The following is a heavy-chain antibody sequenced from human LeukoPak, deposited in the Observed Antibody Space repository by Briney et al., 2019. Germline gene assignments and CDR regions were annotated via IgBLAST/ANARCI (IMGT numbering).Heavy chain of an antibody. CDR3: ARGQSSSWYSLDY. D-gene: IGHD6-13*01. Sequence: GGSLRPSCAASGFTFSSYAIHWVRQAPGKGLEWVAVISYDGSNKYYADSVKGRFTISRDNSQNTLYLQMNSLRAEDTAVYYCARGQSSSWYSLDYWGQGTLVTVSS. CDR1: GFTFSSYA. J-gene: IGHJ4*02. CDR2: ISYDGSNK. V-gene: IGHV3-30*04.